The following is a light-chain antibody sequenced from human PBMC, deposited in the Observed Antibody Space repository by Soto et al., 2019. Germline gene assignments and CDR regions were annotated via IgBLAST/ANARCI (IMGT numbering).Light chain of an antibody. CDR3: QQYNNWGT. CDR1: QSVSSN. J-gene: IGKJ1*01. Sequence: EIAMTQSPATLSVSPGERATRACRASQSVSSNLAWYQQKPGQARRLLIYGASTRATGIPARFSGSGSGTEFTLTISSLQSEDFAVYYCQQYNNWGTFGQGTKVEIK. CDR2: GAS. V-gene: IGKV3-15*01.